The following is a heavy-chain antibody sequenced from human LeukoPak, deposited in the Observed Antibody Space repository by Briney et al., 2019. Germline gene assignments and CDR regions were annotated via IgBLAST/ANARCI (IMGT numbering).Heavy chain of an antibody. J-gene: IGHJ3*02. Sequence: PSQTLSLTCAVSGGSISSDDYSWSWIRQPPGKGLEWIGYISHNGSTYSNPSLKSRVTISVDRSKNQFSLKLSSVTAADTAVYYCARSLRTVEWLGAFDIWGQGTMVTVSS. CDR2: ISHNGST. D-gene: IGHD3-3*01. CDR1: GGSISSDDYS. CDR3: ARSLRTVEWLGAFDI. V-gene: IGHV4-30-2*01.